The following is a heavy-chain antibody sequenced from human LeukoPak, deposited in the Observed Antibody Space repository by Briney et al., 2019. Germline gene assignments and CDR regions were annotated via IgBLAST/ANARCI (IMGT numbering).Heavy chain of an antibody. CDR2: IYYSGST. D-gene: IGHD5-18*01. CDR1: GGSISSYY. V-gene: IGHV4-59*12. J-gene: IGHJ4*02. CDR3: ARGGYSFQWGY. Sequence: SETLSLTCTVSGGSISSYYWSWIRQPPGKGLEWIGYIYYSGSTNYDPSLKSRVTISVDTSKNQFSLKLSSVTAADTAVYYCARGGYSFQWGYWGQGTLVTVSS.